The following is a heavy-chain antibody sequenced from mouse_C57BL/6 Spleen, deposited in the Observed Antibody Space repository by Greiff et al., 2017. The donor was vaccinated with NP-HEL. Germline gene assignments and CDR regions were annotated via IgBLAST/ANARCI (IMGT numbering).Heavy chain of an antibody. CDR1: GYTFTSYT. D-gene: IGHD1-1*01. Sequence: QVQLKQSGAELARPGASVKMSCKASGYTFTSYTMHWVKQRPGQGLEWIGYINPSSGYTKYNQKFKDKATLTADKSSSTAYMQLSSLTFEDSAVYYCARRGYSSAHAMDYWGQGTSVTVSS. CDR3: ARRGYSSAHAMDY. J-gene: IGHJ4*01. V-gene: IGHV1-4*01. CDR2: INPSSGYT.